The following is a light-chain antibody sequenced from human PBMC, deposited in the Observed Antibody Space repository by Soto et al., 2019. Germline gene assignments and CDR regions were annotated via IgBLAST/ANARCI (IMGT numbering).Light chain of an antibody. Sequence: DIQMTQSPSSLSASVGGRVTITCRASQTFNGWVAWYQQKAGQAPHLLMYKASILGSGVPSRVSGSGSGTEITLTSRSLQPDDFASYYCQQYNSQSWTFGQGTKVDIK. CDR2: KAS. V-gene: IGKV1-5*03. CDR1: QTFNGW. J-gene: IGKJ1*01. CDR3: QQYNSQSWT.